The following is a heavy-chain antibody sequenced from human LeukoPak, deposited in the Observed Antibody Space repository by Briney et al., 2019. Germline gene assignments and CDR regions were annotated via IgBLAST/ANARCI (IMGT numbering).Heavy chain of an antibody. J-gene: IGHJ6*02. CDR2: IYYSGSA. CDR3: ASGLNYYYGMDV. Sequence: SETLSLTCTVSGGSISSGDYSWSWIRQPPGRGLEWIGYIYYSGSAYYNPSLRSRVTMSVDTSRNQFSLKMSSVTAADTAVYYCASGLNYYYGMDVWGQGTTVTVSS. CDR1: GGSISSGDYS. V-gene: IGHV4-30-4*01.